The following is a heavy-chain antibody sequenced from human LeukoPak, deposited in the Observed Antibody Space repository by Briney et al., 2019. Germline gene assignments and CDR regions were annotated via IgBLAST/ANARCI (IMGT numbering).Heavy chain of an antibody. Sequence: GGSLRLSCAASGFTFSSYSMNWVRQAPGKGLEWVSYISSSSSTIYYADSVKGRFTISRDNAKNSLYLQMNSLRAEDTAVYYCARVLTGYYYYYYYYMDVWGKGATVTISS. V-gene: IGHV3-48*01. CDR3: ARVLTGYYYYYYYYMDV. D-gene: IGHD3-9*01. CDR2: ISSSSSTI. J-gene: IGHJ6*03. CDR1: GFTFSSYS.